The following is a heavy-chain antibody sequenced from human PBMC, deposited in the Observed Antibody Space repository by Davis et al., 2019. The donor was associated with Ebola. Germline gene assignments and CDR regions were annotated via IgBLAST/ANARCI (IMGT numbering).Heavy chain of an antibody. V-gene: IGHV1-69*04. CDR3: ARVIQGHGMDV. CDR2: IIPILGIA. CDR1: GGTFSSYA. Sequence: AASVKVSCKASGGTFSSYAISWVRQAPGQGLEWMGRIIPILGIANYAQKFQGRVTITADKSTSTAYMELSSLRSEDTAVYYCARVIQGHGMDVWGQGTTVTVSS. J-gene: IGHJ6*02.